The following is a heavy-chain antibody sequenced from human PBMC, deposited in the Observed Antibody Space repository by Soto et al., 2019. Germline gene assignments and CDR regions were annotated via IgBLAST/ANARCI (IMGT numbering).Heavy chain of an antibody. CDR1: GFTFSIYA. J-gene: IGHJ3*02. D-gene: IGHD3-22*01. V-gene: IGHV3-64*04. Sequence: GGSLRLSCSASGFTFSIYAMHWVRQAPGKGLEYVSSISTNGGSTHYADSVKGRFTISRDNSKNTLYLQMNSLRAEDTAVYYCAREGKGYDSSGYYGAFDIWGQGTMVTVSS. CDR2: ISTNGGST. CDR3: AREGKGYDSSGYYGAFDI.